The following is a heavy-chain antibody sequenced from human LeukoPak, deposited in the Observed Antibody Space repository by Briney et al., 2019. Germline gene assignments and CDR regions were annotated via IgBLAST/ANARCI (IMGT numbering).Heavy chain of an antibody. CDR2: IYYSGST. Sequence: SETLSLTCTVSGGSISTSSYYWGWIRQPPGKGLEWIGSIYYSGSTYHNPSLKSRVTMSIDRSKNQFSPRLSSVTAADTAIFYCTSVTVADRKVDYWGQGTLVTVSS. CDR1: GGSISTSSYY. D-gene: IGHD6-19*01. J-gene: IGHJ4*02. CDR3: TSVTVADRKVDY. V-gene: IGHV4-39*01.